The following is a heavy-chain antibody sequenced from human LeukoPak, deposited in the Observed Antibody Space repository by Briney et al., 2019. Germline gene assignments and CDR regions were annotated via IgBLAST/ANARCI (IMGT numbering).Heavy chain of an antibody. Sequence: GGSLRLSCAASGFTFRTYAMSWVHQAPGKGLEWVSVITGTGGGGNKTYYADSVRGRFSISRDDSKNVLFLQMNDLRVDDTAVYFCATTATLDFWGQGTRVLVSS. CDR3: ATTATLDF. J-gene: IGHJ4*02. CDR2: ITGTGGGGNKT. D-gene: IGHD1-1*01. V-gene: IGHV3-23*01. CDR1: GFTFRTYA.